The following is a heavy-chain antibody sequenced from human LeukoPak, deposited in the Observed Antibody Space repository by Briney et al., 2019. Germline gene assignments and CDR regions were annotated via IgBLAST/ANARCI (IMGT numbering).Heavy chain of an antibody. CDR3: AKEVVGLRYYMDV. CDR2: IHISGRT. CDR1: RGSISSHY. V-gene: IGHV4-59*11. Sequence: SKTLSLTCTVSRGSISSHYWSWIRQPPGKGLEWIGYIHISGRTNSNPALKSRLTISVDTSKDQLSLKLTSVTVADTAVYYCAKEVVGLRYYMDVWGKGTTVTVSS. J-gene: IGHJ6*03. D-gene: IGHD1-26*01.